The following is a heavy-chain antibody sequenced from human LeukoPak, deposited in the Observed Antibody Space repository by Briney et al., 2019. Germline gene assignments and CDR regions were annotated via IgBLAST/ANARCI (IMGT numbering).Heavy chain of an antibody. CDR1: GFTFDDYA. CDR2: ISWNSGSI. V-gene: IGHV3-9*03. J-gene: IGHJ3*02. D-gene: IGHD5-24*01. CDR3: AKGVEMATHDAFDI. Sequence: GGSLRLSCAASGFTFDDYAMHWVRQAPGKGLEWVSGISWNSGSIGYADSVKGRFTISRDNAKNSLYLQMNSLRAEDMALYYCAKGVEMATHDAFDIWGQGTMVTVSS.